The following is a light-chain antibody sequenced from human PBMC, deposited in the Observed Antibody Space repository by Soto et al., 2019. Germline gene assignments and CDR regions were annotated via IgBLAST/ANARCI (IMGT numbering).Light chain of an antibody. CDR2: GAS. CDR3: QQLKSYPIT. J-gene: IGKJ5*01. CDR1: QGINSY. V-gene: IGKV1-9*01. Sequence: DIQLTQSPSFLSASVGDRVTITCRASQGINSYLAWYQRKPGEAPNLLIYGASTVQSGVPSRFSGSGSGTEFTLTIISLQPEEFATYYCQQLKSYPITFGQGTRLEL.